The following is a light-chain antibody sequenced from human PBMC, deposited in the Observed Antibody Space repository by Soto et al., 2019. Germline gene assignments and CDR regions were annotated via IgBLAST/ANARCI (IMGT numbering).Light chain of an antibody. CDR3: QQLNSYPLT. V-gene: IGKV1-9*01. Sequence: DIQLTQSPSFLSASVGDRVTITCRASQGISSYLAWYQQKPRKAPKLLIYAASTLQSGVPSRFSGSGSGTEFTLTISSLQPEDFATYYCQQLNSYPLTFGGWTKVEIK. J-gene: IGKJ4*01. CDR2: AAS. CDR1: QGISSY.